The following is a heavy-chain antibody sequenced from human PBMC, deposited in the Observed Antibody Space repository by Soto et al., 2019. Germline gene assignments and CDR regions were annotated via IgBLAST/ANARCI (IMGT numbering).Heavy chain of an antibody. CDR3: VHGRDGYKQGAIDY. CDR2: IYWDDDN. V-gene: IGHV2-5*02. D-gene: IGHD5-12*01. CDR1: GFSLSTGGVG. Sequence: QITLNESGPTLVKPTQTLTLTCTFSGFSLSTGGVGVGWIRQPPGKALQWLAVIYWDDDNRYSPSLKSRLTITKDTPKSQVVLTMPNMDPVDTATYYCVHGRDGYKQGAIDYWGQGTLVTVSS. J-gene: IGHJ4*02.